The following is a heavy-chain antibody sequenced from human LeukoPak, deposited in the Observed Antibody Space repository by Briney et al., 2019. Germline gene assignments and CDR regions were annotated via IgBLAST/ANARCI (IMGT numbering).Heavy chain of an antibody. CDR3: ARDDVVGVAAAGRNWFDP. D-gene: IGHD6-13*01. V-gene: IGHV1-46*01. J-gene: IGHJ5*02. CDR1: GYTFTSYY. Sequence: GASVKVSCKASGYTFTSYYMHWVRQAPGQGLEWMGIINASGGSTSYAQKFQGRVTMTRDTSTSTVYMELSSLRSEDTAVYYCARDDVVGVAAAGRNWFDPWGQGTLVTVSS. CDR2: INASGGST.